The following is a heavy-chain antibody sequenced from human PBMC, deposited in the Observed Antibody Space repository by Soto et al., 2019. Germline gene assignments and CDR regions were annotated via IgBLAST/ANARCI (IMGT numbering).Heavy chain of an antibody. CDR3: VALAR. J-gene: IGHJ4*02. CDR2: MKPNSGDT. D-gene: IGHD6-6*01. CDR1: GYTFNTYD. V-gene: IGHV1-8*01. Sequence: QVQLVQSGAEVRDPGASVKVSCKASGYTFNTYDINWVRQASGQGLEWMGRMKPNSGDTGYGQKFQGRVALTTDTSTSTAYMELSGLKSEDTAVYYCVALARWGQGTLVTVSS.